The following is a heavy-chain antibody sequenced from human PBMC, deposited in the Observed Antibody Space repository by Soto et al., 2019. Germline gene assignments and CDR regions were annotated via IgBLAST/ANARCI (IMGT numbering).Heavy chain of an antibody. J-gene: IGHJ4*02. CDR1: GYTFTGYY. CDR3: ARFPVTVTTYEFLYYFDY. CDR2: INPNSGGT. V-gene: IGHV1-2*02. D-gene: IGHD4-17*01. Sequence: ASVKVSCKASGYTFTGYYMHWVRQAPGQGLEWMGWINPNSGGTNYAQKFQGRVTMTRDTSISTAYMELSRLRSDDTAVYYCARFPVTVTTYEFLYYFDYWGQGTLVTVSS.